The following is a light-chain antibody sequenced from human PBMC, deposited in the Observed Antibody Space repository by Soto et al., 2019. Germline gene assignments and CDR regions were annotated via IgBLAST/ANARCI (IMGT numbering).Light chain of an antibody. J-gene: IGKJ2*01. CDR2: GVS. CDR3: QQYNNWPYT. Sequence: EILMTQSPATRAVSPGERVALPCRASQSVSRNLAWYQQKSGQAPRLLIYGVSSRATDTPARFSGSGSGTEFTLTISSLQSEYFAVYYCQQYNNWPYTFGLGTKLEMK. V-gene: IGKV3-15*01. CDR1: QSVSRN.